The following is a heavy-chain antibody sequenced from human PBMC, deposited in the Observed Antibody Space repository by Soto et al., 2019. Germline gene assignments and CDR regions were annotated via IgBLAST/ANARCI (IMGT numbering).Heavy chain of an antibody. Sequence: GGSLRLSSAASGFTLSTYTMNWVRQAPGKDLEWVSGIIQNGETYYTGSVKGRFTISRDNSKNMVYLQMDNLRADDTALYYCAKDRQPDGIWTFDYWGQGALVTAPQ. CDR3: AKDRQPDGIWTFDY. D-gene: IGHD3-9*01. CDR2: IIQNGET. CDR1: GFTLSTYT. J-gene: IGHJ4*02. V-gene: IGHV3-23*01.